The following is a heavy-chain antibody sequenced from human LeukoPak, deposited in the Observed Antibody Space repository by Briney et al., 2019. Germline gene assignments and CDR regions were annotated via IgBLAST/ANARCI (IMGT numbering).Heavy chain of an antibody. CDR2: ISGSGGST. D-gene: IGHD5-12*01. CDR1: GFTFSSYA. J-gene: IGHJ4*02. V-gene: IGHV3-23*01. CDR3: AKVGYSGYDRVAAAGIYYFDY. Sequence: GGSLRLSCAASGFTFSSYAMSWVRQAPGKGLEWVSAISGSGGSTYYADSVKGRFTISRDNAKNSLYLQMNSLRAEDTAVYYCAKVGYSGYDRVAAAGIYYFDYWGQGTLVTVSS.